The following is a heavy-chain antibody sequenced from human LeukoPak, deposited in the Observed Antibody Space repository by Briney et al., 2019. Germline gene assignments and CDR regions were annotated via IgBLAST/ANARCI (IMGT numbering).Heavy chain of an antibody. V-gene: IGHV3-21*01. CDR1: GFTFSSYS. Sequence: KPGGSLRLSCAASGFTFSSYSMNWVRQAPGKGLEWVSSISSSSSYIYYADSVKGRFTISRDNAKNSLYLQMNSLRAEDTAVYYCARDDIAATGLPDKWGQGTLVTVSS. J-gene: IGHJ4*02. CDR2: ISSSSSYI. CDR3: ARDDIAATGLPDK. D-gene: IGHD6-13*01.